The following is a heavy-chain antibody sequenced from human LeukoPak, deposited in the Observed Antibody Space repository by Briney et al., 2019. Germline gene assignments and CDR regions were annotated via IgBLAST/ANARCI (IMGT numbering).Heavy chain of an antibody. Sequence: ASVKVSCKASGYTFTGYYMHWVRQAPGQGLGWLGWINPNSGGTNYAQKFQGRVTMTRATSISTAYMELSRLRSDDTAVYYCAREARVTRSWFDPWGQGTLVTVSS. J-gene: IGHJ5*02. D-gene: IGHD4-17*01. CDR2: INPNSGGT. V-gene: IGHV1-2*02. CDR1: GYTFTGYY. CDR3: AREARVTRSWFDP.